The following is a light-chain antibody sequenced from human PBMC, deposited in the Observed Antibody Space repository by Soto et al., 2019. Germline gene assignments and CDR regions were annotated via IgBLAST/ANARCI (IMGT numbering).Light chain of an antibody. CDR3: QQYDNLPRAT. J-gene: IGKJ1*01. V-gene: IGKV1-33*01. CDR1: QDISNY. Sequence: DIQMTQSPSSLSASVGDRVTITCQASQDISNYLNWYQQKPGKAPKLLIYDASNLEKGVPSRFSGSGSGTDFTFTISSLQPEDIVTYYCQQYDNLPRATFGQGTKVEIK. CDR2: DAS.